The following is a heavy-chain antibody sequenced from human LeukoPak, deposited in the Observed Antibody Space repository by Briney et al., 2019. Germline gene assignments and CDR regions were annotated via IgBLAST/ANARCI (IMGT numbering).Heavy chain of an antibody. D-gene: IGHD3-22*01. J-gene: IGHJ6*03. CDR3: ARGYDSNGYIYYYYYMDV. CDR1: GGSISNYY. Sequence: PSETLSLTCAVYGGSISNYYWSWIRQPPGKGLEWIGEINHSGSTNYNPSLKSRLTIPVDTSKNQFSLKLSSVTAADTAVYYCARGYDSNGYIYYYYYMDVWGKGTTVTVSS. V-gene: IGHV4-34*01. CDR2: INHSGST.